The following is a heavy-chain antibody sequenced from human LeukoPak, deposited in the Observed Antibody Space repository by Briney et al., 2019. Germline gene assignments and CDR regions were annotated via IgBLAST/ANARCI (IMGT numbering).Heavy chain of an antibody. J-gene: IGHJ6*03. Sequence: ASVKVSCKASGYTFTSYDINWVRQATGQGLEWMGWMNPNSGNTGYAQKFQGRVTITADKSTSTAYMELSSLRSEDTAVYYCARVPQQPSPYYYYYMDVWGKGTTVTVSS. V-gene: IGHV1-8*01. CDR3: ARVPQQPSPYYYYYMDV. D-gene: IGHD6-13*01. CDR1: GYTFTSYD. CDR2: MNPNSGNT.